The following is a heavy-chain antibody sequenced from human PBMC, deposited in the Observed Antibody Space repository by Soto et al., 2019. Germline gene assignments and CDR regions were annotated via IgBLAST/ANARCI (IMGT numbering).Heavy chain of an antibody. D-gene: IGHD5-18*01. CDR2: ISACNGNT. CDR3: ARERYSYGYDY. CDR1: GYTFSSYG. V-gene: IGHV1-18*01. Sequence: ASVKVSCKASGYTFSSYGISWVRQAPGQGLEWMGWISACNGNTNYAQKLQGRVTMTRDTSASTAYMELRSLRSEDTAVYYCARERYSYGYDYWGQGTLVTVSS. J-gene: IGHJ4*02.